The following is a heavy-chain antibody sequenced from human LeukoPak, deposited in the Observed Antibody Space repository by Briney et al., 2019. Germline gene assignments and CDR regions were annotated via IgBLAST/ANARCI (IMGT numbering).Heavy chain of an antibody. D-gene: IGHD4-11*01. J-gene: IGHJ4*02. CDR2: IHPGDSNT. V-gene: IGHV5-51*01. CDR1: YW. CDR3: ARQRRGSYNDYSEGDY. Sequence: YWIGWVRQVPGKGLEWMGVIHPGDSNTRYSPSFQGQVTISVDRSISTAYLQWSSLKASDTAMYYCARQRRGSYNDYSEGDYWGQGTLVTVSS.